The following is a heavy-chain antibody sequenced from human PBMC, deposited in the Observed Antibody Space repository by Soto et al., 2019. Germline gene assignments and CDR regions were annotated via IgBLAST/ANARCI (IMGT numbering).Heavy chain of an antibody. CDR3: ARVRTYSGGSSTGYYYMDV. J-gene: IGHJ6*03. Sequence: GGSLRLSCAASGFTFSSYWMSWVRQAPGKGLEWVANIKQDGSEKYYVDSVKGRFTISRDNAKNSLYLQMNSLRAEDTAVYYCARVRTYSGGSSTGYYYMDVWGKGTTGTVS. D-gene: IGHD2-15*01. V-gene: IGHV3-7*01. CDR1: GFTFSSYW. CDR2: IKQDGSEK.